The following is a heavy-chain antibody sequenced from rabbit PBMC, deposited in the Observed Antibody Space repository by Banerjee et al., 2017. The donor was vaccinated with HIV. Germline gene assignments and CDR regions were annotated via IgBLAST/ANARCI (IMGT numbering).Heavy chain of an antibody. CDR3: ARSGSGDYRRVNL. D-gene: IGHD1-1*01. CDR2: INTSSGNA. V-gene: IGHV1S45*01. J-gene: IGHJ4*01. CDR1: GFSSSNKYV. Sequence: QEQLEESGGGLVKPEGSLTLTCTASGFSSSNKYVMCWVRQAPGKGLEWIACINTSSGNAVYANWAKGRFTISKPSSTTVTLQMTSLTAADTATYFCARSGSGDYRRVNLWGPGTLVTVS.